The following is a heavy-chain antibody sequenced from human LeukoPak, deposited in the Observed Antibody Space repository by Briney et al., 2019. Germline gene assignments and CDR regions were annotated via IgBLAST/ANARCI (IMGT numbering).Heavy chain of an antibody. D-gene: IGHD2-15*01. V-gene: IGHV1-2*02. J-gene: IGHJ4*02. CDR2: INPNSGGT. CDR1: GYTFTGYY. Sequence: ASVKVSCKASGYTFTGYYMHWVRQAPGQGLEWMGWINPNSGGTNYAQKFQGRVTMTRDTSISTAYMELSRLRSDDTAVYYCARDCSGGSCYYVYWGQGTLVTVSS. CDR3: ARDCSGGSCYYVY.